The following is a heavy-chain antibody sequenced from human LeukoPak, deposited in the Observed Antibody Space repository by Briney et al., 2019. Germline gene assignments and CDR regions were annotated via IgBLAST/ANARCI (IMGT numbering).Heavy chain of an antibody. V-gene: IGHV3-23*01. CDR1: GFTFSSYA. CDR3: ARLHYNSSGYYLPFFDY. J-gene: IGHJ4*02. CDR2: FSGGGGST. D-gene: IGHD3-22*01. Sequence: GGSLRLSCEASGFTFSSYAMSWVRQAPGKGLEWISTFSGGGGSTFYAESVEGRFTISRDTSKNTLDLQMNSLRAEDTAVYFCARLHYNSSGYYLPFFDYWGQGTLVTVSS.